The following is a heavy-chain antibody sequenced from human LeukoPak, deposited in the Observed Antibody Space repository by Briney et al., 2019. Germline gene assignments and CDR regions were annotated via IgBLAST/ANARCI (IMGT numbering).Heavy chain of an antibody. V-gene: IGHV4-34*01. Sequence: SETLSLTCAVYGGSFSGYYWSWLRQPPGKGLEWIGEINHSGSTNYNPSLKSRVTISVDTSKNQFSLKLSSVTAADTAVYYCARRGVAVGFDYWGQGTLVTGSS. CDR3: ARRGVAVGFDY. CDR2: INHSGST. J-gene: IGHJ4*02. CDR1: GGSFSGYY. D-gene: IGHD6-19*01.